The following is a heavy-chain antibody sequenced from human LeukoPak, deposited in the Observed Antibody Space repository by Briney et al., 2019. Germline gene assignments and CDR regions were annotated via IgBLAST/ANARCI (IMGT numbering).Heavy chain of an antibody. Sequence: SETLSLTCTVSGGSISSYYWSWIRQPPGKGLEWIGYIYYSGSTNYNPSLKSRVTISVDTSKNHFSLKLSSVTAADTAVYYCARARDFTTVLFDYWGQGTLVTVSS. D-gene: IGHD3-3*01. CDR3: ARARDFTTVLFDY. CDR2: IYYSGST. V-gene: IGHV4-59*01. J-gene: IGHJ4*02. CDR1: GGSISSYY.